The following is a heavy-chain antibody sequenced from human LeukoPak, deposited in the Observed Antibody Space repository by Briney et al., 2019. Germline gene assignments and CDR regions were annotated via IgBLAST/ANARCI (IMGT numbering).Heavy chain of an antibody. CDR3: ARTPPPPQWLAYYYGMDV. J-gene: IGHJ6*02. V-gene: IGHV3-21*01. CDR2: ISSSSSYI. Sequence: KPGGSLRLSCAASGFTFSSYSMNWVRQAPGKGLEWVSSISSSSSYIYYADSVKGRFTISRDNAKSSLYLQMNSLRAEDTAVYYCARTPPPPQWLAYYYGMDVWGQGTTVTVSS. D-gene: IGHD6-19*01. CDR1: GFTFSSYS.